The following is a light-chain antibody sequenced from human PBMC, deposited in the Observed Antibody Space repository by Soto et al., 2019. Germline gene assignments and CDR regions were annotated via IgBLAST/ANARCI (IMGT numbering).Light chain of an antibody. J-gene: IGKJ3*01. V-gene: IGKV3-15*01. CDR1: QSVSSN. Sequence: EIVMTQSPATLSVSPGERATLSCRASQSVSSNLAWYQQKPGQAPRLLIYGASTRATGVPARFSGSGSGTEFTLIISSLQSEDSAVYYCQQYNINPPDTFGPGTTVDIK. CDR3: QQYNINPPDT. CDR2: GAS.